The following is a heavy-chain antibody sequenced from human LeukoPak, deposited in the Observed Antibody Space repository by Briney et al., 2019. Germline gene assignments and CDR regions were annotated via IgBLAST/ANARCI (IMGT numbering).Heavy chain of an antibody. CDR3: ARTPRESGENWFDP. Sequence: SETLSLTCTVSGGSISRYYWSWIRQPPGKGLEGIGRIYTSGSTNYNPSLKTRITMSVDTSKNQFALKLRSVTAADAAVYYCARTPRESGENWFDPWGQGTLVTVSS. J-gene: IGHJ5*02. D-gene: IGHD3-10*01. CDR2: IYTSGST. CDR1: GGSISRYY. V-gene: IGHV4-4*07.